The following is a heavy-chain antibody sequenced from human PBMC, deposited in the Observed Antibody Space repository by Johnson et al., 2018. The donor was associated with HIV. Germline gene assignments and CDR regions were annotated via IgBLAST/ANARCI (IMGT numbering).Heavy chain of an antibody. CDR1: GFSVSSNF. D-gene: IGHD5-18*01. CDR3: ARAYSYGAFDI. V-gene: IGHV3-66*01. J-gene: IGHJ3*02. Sequence: EVQLVESGGVLVQPGGSLRLSCAAHGFSVSSNFMSWVRQAPGKGLEWVSVIYSGGSTYYADSVKGRFTISRDNSKNTLYLQMSSLRAEDTAVYYCARAYSYGAFDIWGQGTMVTVSS. CDR2: IYSGGST.